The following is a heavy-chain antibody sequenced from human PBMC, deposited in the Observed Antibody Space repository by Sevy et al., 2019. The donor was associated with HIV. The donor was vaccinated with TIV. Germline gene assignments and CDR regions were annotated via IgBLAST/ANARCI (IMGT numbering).Heavy chain of an antibody. Sequence: GGSLRLSCAASGFTFNNYWMTWVRQAPGKGLEWVANIKQDGRDKYYMESVKGRFNISRDNTKNSLYLQLNSLSAEDTAVYYWARSWDYWGQMGYWGQGTLVTVSS. CDR2: IKQDGRDK. V-gene: IGHV3-7*03. D-gene: IGHD7-27*01. CDR1: GFTFNNYW. J-gene: IGHJ4*02. CDR3: ARSWDYWGQMGY.